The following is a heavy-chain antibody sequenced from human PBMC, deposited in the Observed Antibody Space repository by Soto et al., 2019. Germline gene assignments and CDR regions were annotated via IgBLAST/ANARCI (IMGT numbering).Heavy chain of an antibody. J-gene: IGHJ6*02. V-gene: IGHV3-74*01. CDR1: GFTFSNYW. Sequence: PGGSLRLSCAASGFTFSNYWMHWVRQAPGKGLVWVSRIRYDGSASTYADSVKGRFAISRDNAKNTLYLQMNSLRAEDTAVYYCALTPAGSRRAYYGMDVWGQGTTVTVSS. CDR3: ALTPAGSRRAYYGMDV. CDR2: IRYDGSAS.